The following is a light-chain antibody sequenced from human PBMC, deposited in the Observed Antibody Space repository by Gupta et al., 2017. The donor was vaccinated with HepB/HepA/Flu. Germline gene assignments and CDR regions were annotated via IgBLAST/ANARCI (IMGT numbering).Light chain of an antibody. J-gene: IGKJ3*01. V-gene: IGKV3-11*01. Sequence: EIVLTQLPATLSLSPGERATLSCRASQSVSIYLAWYQHKPGQPPRLLIYHASNRATGIQARFTARGDGTDFTITISSRVTEVPPVYYSQQWGKGPHGTSFGDGTKVEIK. CDR1: QSVSIY. CDR3: QQWGKGPHGTS. CDR2: HAS.